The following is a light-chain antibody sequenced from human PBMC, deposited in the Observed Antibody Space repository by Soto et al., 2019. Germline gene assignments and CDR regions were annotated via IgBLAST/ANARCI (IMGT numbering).Light chain of an antibody. Sequence: DLQMTQSPSSLSASVGDRVTITCQASQDISNNLNWYQQKPGKAPKLLIYDASNLETGVPSRFSGSGSGTDFTFTISSLQPEDIATYYCQQYDNFPLTFGGGTKVDIK. CDR1: QDISNN. CDR2: DAS. V-gene: IGKV1-33*01. J-gene: IGKJ4*01. CDR3: QQYDNFPLT.